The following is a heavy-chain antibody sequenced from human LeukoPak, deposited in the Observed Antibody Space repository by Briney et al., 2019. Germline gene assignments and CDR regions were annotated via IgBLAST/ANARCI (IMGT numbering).Heavy chain of an antibody. J-gene: IGHJ3*02. CDR3: ARDQPTGSSLRDAFDI. CDR2: ISTYNGNT. V-gene: IGHV1-18*01. D-gene: IGHD6-13*01. Sequence: GASVKVSCKASGYTFTNYGINWVRQAPGQGLEWMGWISTYNGNTNYAQKLQGRVTMTTDTSTTTAYMELRSLRSDDTAMYYCARDQPTGSSLRDAFDIWGQGTMVTVSS. CDR1: GYTFTNYG.